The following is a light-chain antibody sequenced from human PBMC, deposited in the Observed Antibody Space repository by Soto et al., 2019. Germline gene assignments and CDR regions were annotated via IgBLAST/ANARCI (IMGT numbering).Light chain of an antibody. Sequence: QSALTQPASVSGSPGQSITISCTGTSSDVGGYNYVSWYQQHPGKAPKLMLYDVSNRPSGVSNRFSASKSDNTASLTISGLQAEDEADYYCSSYTTSSTYVFGTGTKVTVL. CDR1: SSDVGGYNY. CDR3: SSYTTSSTYV. J-gene: IGLJ1*01. V-gene: IGLV2-14*01. CDR2: DVS.